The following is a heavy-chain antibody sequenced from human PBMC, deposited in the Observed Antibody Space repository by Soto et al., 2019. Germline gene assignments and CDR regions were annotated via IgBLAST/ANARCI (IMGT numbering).Heavy chain of an antibody. CDR3: AKGGQQWLVTSDFNY. J-gene: IGHJ4*02. D-gene: IGHD6-19*01. V-gene: IGHV3-30*18. Sequence: VQLVESGGGVVQPGRSLRLSCAASGFTFSDYAMHWVRQAPGKGLEWVAVVSHDGRNTHYADSVKGRFTISRDSSKNTVSPEMTSLRAEDTGVYYCAKGGQQWLVTSDFNYWGQGALVTVSS. CDR1: GFTFSDYA. CDR2: VSHDGRNT.